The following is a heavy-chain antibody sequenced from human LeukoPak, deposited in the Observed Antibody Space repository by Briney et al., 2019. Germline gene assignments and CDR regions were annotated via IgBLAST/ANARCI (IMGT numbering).Heavy chain of an antibody. Sequence: ASVKVSCKASGYTFTTYAMHWVRQAPGQRLEWMGWINAGNGNTKYSQKFQDRVTITRDTSANTAYVELSSLRSEDTAVYYCARDSTKKALVVPATPHYWGQGTLVTVTP. V-gene: IGHV1-3*01. D-gene: IGHD2-15*01. CDR3: ARDSTKKALVVPATPHY. CDR2: INAGNGNT. J-gene: IGHJ4*02. CDR1: GYTFTTYA.